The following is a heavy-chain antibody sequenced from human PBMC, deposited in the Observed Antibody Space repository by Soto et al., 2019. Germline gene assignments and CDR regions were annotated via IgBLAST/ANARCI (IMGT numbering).Heavy chain of an antibody. V-gene: IGHV3-30-3*01. CDR3: AREVGQWELPHFDY. Sequence: QVQLVESGGGVVQPGRSLRLSCAASGFTFSSYAMHWVRQAPGKGLEGVAVISYDGSNKYYADSVKGRFTISRDNSKNTLYLQMNSLRAEDTAVYYCAREVGQWELPHFDYWGQGTLVTVSS. CDR2: ISYDGSNK. J-gene: IGHJ4*02. D-gene: IGHD1-26*01. CDR1: GFTFSSYA.